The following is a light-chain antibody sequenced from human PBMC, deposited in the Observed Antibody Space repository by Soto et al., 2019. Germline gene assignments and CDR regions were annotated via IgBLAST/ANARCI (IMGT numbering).Light chain of an antibody. CDR1: QGISSY. CDR3: QQYYSYPRT. Sequence: ALRMTQSPSVLSASTGDRLTNTCRSSQGISSYLAWYQQKKGKAPKXXIYAASTLQSGVPSRFSGSGYGTDFNLTISCLQSEDFATYYCQQYYSYPRTFGQGTKVDIK. CDR2: AAS. J-gene: IGKJ1*01. V-gene: IGKV1-8*01.